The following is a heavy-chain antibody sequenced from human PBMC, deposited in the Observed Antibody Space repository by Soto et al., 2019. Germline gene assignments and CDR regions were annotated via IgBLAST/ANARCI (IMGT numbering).Heavy chain of an antibody. V-gene: IGHV3-73*01. CDR1: GFTFSGSA. Sequence: LRLSCAASGFTFSGSAMPWVRQASGKGLEWVGRIRSKANSYATAYAASVKGRFTISRDDSKNTAYLQMNSLKTEDTAVYYCTSHYCISTSCYYLWGQGTLVTVSS. CDR3: TSHYCISTSCYYL. J-gene: IGHJ4*02. D-gene: IGHD2-2*01. CDR2: IRSKANSYAT.